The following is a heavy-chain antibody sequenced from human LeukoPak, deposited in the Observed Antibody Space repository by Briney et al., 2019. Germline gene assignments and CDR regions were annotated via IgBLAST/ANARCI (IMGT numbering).Heavy chain of an antibody. D-gene: IGHD2-2*01. V-gene: IGHV1-69*05. CDR2: IIPIFGTA. J-gene: IGHJ4*02. Sequence: ASVKVSCKASGGTFSSYAISWVRQAPGQGLEWMGGIIPIFGTANYAQKFQGRVTITTDESTSTAYMELSSLRSEDTAVYYCARERIRSTRIEPFDYWGQETLVTVSS. CDR1: GGTFSSYA. CDR3: ARERIRSTRIEPFDY.